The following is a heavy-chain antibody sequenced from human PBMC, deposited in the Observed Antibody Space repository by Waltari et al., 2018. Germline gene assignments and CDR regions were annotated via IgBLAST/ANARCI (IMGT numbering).Heavy chain of an antibody. Sequence: QVQLQESGPRLVKPSQTLSPTCTVSGVSISSVTSYWSWIRPSAGRGLGWLGRIYSSGTKKNNPSIKSRVSISKDRTKNQFFVRLTAATAADAAIYYWVREGGGDDSGGVWGQGAPVTVSS. D-gene: IGHD3-10*01. V-gene: IGHV4-61*02. J-gene: IGHJ4*02. CDR2: IYSSGTK. CDR3: VREGGGDDSGGV. CDR1: GVSISSVTSY.